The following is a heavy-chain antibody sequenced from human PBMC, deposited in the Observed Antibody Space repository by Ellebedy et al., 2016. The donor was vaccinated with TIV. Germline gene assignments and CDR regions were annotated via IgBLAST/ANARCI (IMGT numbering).Heavy chain of an antibody. CDR2: IYSGGST. J-gene: IGHJ4*02. CDR1: GFTFRSYA. Sequence: GESLKISCAASGFTFRSYAMSWVRQAPGKGLEWVSVIYSGGSTYYADSVKGRFTISRDNSKNTLYLQMNSLRAKDTAVYYCARASGAVADFDYWGQGTLVTVSS. CDR3: ARASGAVADFDY. V-gene: IGHV3-66*01. D-gene: IGHD6-19*01.